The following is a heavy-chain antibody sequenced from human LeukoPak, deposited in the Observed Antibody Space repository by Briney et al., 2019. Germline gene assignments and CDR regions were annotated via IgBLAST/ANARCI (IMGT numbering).Heavy chain of an antibody. D-gene: IGHD3-10*01. CDR3: ARDLLNYYGSGSSNDY. Sequence: SETLSLTCTVSGGSISSYYWSWIRQPAGKGLEWIGRIYTSGSTNYNPSLKSRVTMSVDTSKNQFSLKLSSVTAADTAVYYCARDLLNYYGSGSSNDYWGQGTLVTVSS. J-gene: IGHJ4*02. CDR2: IYTSGST. CDR1: GGSISSYY. V-gene: IGHV4-4*07.